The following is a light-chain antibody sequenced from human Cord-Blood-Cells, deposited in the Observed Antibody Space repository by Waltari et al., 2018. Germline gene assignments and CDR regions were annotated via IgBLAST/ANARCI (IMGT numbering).Light chain of an antibody. V-gene: IGKV3-15*01. CDR2: GAS. CDR3: QQYNNWPRT. Sequence: EIVRTQSPATLSVSPGERATLSCSASQSVSSNLAWYQQKPGQAPRLLIYGASTSATGIPARCSGSGSGTEFTLTISSLQSEDFAVYYCQQYNNWPRTFGQGTKVEIK. J-gene: IGKJ1*01. CDR1: QSVSSN.